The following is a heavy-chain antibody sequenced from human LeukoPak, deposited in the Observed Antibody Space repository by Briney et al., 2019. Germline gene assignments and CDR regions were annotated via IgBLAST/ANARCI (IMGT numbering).Heavy chain of an antibody. D-gene: IGHD6-13*01. CDR2: ICYSETT. CDR3: TRHLGGSSWIDY. J-gene: IGHJ4*02. CDR1: GGSISSSGYC. V-gene: IGHV4-39*01. Sequence: TPSETLSLTCTVSGGSISSSGYCWGWIRQPPGKGLEWIGNICYSETTYHNPSLKSRVTISVDTSKKQFSLKLNSVTAADTAVYYCTRHLGGSSWIDYWGQGTLVTVSS.